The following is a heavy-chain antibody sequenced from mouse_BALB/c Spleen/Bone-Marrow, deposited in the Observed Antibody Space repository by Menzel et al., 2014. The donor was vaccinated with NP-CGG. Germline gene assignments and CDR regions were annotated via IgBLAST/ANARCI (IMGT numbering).Heavy chain of an antibody. CDR1: GYTFTNYT. Sequence: VQLQQSGAELARPRASVKMSCKASGYTFTNYTMHWVKQRPGQGLEWIGYINPSSGYTNYNQKFKDTVTLTADKSSSTAYMQLSSLTSAYAAVYYCARGKTGFYGMDYWGQGASVTVSS. CDR3: ARGKTGFYGMDY. J-gene: IGHJ4*01. CDR2: INPSSGYT. D-gene: IGHD4-1*01. V-gene: IGHV1-4*01.